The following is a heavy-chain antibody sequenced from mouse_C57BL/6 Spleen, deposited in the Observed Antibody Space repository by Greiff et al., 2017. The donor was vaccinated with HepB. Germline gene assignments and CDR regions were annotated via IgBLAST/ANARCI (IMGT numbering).Heavy chain of an antibody. V-gene: IGHV1-4*01. Sequence: VKLQQSGAELARPGASVKMSCKASGYTFTSYTMHWVKQRPGQGLEWIGYINPSSGYTKYNQKFKDKATLTADKSSSTAYMQLSSMTSEDSAVYYCARGTIYYGYYYAMDYWGQGTSVTVSS. CDR3: ARGTIYYGYYYAMDY. CDR2: INPSSGYT. CDR1: GYTFTSYT. J-gene: IGHJ4*01. D-gene: IGHD2-2*01.